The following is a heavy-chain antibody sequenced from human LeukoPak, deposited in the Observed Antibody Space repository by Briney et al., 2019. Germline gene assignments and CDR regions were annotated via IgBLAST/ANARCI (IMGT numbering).Heavy chain of an antibody. CDR2: ITGSGGST. CDR3: ARNQDSSWYYYYMDV. J-gene: IGHJ6*03. CDR1: GFTFNNYA. D-gene: IGHD6-13*01. V-gene: IGHV3-23*01. Sequence: GGSLRLSCAASGFTFNNYAMSWVRQAPGKGLEWVSTITGSGGSTYSADSVKGRLTISRDNSKNTLYLQMNSLRADDTALYYCARNQDSSWYYYYMDVCGKGATVTVSS.